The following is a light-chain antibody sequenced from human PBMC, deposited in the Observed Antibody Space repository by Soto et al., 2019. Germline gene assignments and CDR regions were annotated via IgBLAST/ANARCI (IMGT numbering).Light chain of an antibody. J-gene: IGKJ5*01. CDR1: QSISSY. CDR2: DAS. Sequence: EIVLTQSPATLSLSPGERATLSCRASQSISSYLAWYQLRPGQAPRLLIYDASNRATGIPVRFSGSGSGTDFTLTISSLEPEDFAIYYCQQRGNWPITFGQGTRM. CDR3: QQRGNWPIT. V-gene: IGKV3-11*01.